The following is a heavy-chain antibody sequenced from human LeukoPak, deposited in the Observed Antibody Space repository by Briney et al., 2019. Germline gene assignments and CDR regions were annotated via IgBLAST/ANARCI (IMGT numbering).Heavy chain of an antibody. Sequence: GESLKISCQASGFTFTNYWIGWVRQMSGKGLEWMGITYPGDSDTRYSPSFQGQVTISADKSISTAYLQWRSLKASDTAMYFCAGHSFDTIDAFDIWGQGTIVTVSA. CDR1: GFTFTNYW. D-gene: IGHD3-9*01. CDR3: AGHSFDTIDAFDI. V-gene: IGHV5-51*01. J-gene: IGHJ3*02. CDR2: TYPGDSDT.